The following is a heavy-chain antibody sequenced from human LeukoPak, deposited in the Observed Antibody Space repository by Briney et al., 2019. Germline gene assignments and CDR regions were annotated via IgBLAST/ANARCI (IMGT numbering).Heavy chain of an antibody. CDR3: ARAGGGYCSSTSCQKLPDY. D-gene: IGHD2-2*01. V-gene: IGHV1-46*01. Sequence: ASVKVSCKASGYTFTSYYMHWVRQAPGQGLEWMGIINPSGGSTSYAQKFQGRVIMTRDTSTSTVYMALSSLRSEDTAVYSCARAGGGYCSSTSCQKLPDYWGQGTLVTVSS. CDR1: GYTFTSYY. J-gene: IGHJ4*02. CDR2: INPSGGST.